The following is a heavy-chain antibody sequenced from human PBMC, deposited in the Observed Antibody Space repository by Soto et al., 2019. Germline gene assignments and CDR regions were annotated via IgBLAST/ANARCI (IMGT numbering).Heavy chain of an antibody. Sequence: RLSWAAAGGTCVSHGRRRVRQAPGKGLEWVAVISYDGSNKYYADSVKGRFTISRDNSKNTLYLQMNSLRAEDTAVYYCAKGGPYGDYYYHSYMDVWGKGTTVTVSS. J-gene: IGHJ6*03. D-gene: IGHD4-17*01. CDR2: ISYDGSNK. V-gene: IGHV3-30*18. CDR3: AKGGPYGDYYYHSYMDV. CDR1: GGTCVSHG.